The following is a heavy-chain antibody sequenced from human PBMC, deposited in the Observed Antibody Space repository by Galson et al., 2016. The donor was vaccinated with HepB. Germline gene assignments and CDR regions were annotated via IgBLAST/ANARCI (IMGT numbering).Heavy chain of an antibody. CDR2: MNPKSGNT. J-gene: IGHJ5*02. CDR3: ARASFDLLSGYSNWFDP. CDR1: GYSFTSYD. Sequence: SVKVSCKASGYSFTSYDINWVRQATGQGLEWMGWMNPKSGNTGSAQKFQGRVTLTSNTSLSTAYMELISLRSEDTAVYYCARASFDLLSGYSNWFDPWGQGTLVAVSS. V-gene: IGHV1-8*01. D-gene: IGHD3-3*01.